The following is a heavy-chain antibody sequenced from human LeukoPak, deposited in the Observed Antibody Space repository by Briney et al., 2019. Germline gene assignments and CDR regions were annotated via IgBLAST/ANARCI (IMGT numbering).Heavy chain of an antibody. CDR1: GFTFSSYA. V-gene: IGHV3-30*04. Sequence: PGRSLRLSCAASGFTFSSYAMHWVRQAPGKGLEWVAVISYDGSNKYYADSVKGRFTISRDNSKNTLYLQMNSLRAEDTAVYYCARDRGDPDYWGQGTLVTVSS. J-gene: IGHJ4*02. CDR3: ARDRGDPDY. CDR2: ISYDGSNK. D-gene: IGHD5-24*01.